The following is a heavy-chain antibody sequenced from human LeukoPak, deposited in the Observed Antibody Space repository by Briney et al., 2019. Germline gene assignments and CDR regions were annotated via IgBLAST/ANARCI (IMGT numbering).Heavy chain of an antibody. V-gene: IGHV1-8*01. CDR2: MNPNSGNT. CDR3: ARVREYYDSSGYGPYYYYGMDV. CDR1: GYTFTSYD. D-gene: IGHD3-22*01. J-gene: IGHJ6*02. Sequence: ASVKVSCKASGYTFTSYDINWVRQATGQGREWRGWMNPNSGNTGYAQKFQGRVTMTRNTSISTAYMELSSLRSEDTAVYYCARVREYYDSSGYGPYYYYGMDVWGQGTTVTVSS.